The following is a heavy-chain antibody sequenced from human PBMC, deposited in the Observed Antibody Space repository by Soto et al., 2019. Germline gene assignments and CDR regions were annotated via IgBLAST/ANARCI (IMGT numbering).Heavy chain of an antibody. CDR3: AKGLLGHSYALHV. CDR1: GSPFSNFG. CDR2: ISSDATHK. D-gene: IGHD3-16*01. Sequence: QVHLIESGGGVVQPGNPLRLSCAAPGSPFSNFGRHRVRKAPGKGLEWVAFISSDATHKLYADSVKGRCTISRDTAKSTVFLQMNSLRNEDTAVYHCAKGLLGHSYALHVWGQGTPVTVSS. J-gene: IGHJ6*02. V-gene: IGHV3-30*18.